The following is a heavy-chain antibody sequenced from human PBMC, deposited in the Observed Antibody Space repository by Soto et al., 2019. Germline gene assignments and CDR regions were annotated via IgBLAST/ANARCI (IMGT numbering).Heavy chain of an antibody. CDR2: IIPILGIA. CDR1: GGTFSSYT. D-gene: IGHD3-16*01. Sequence: QVQLVQSGAEVKKPGSSVKVSCKASGGTFSSYTISWVRQAPGQGLEWTGRIIPILGIANYAQKFQGRVTITADKSTSTAYMELSSLRSEDTAVYYCADGGDGYNRYWGQGTLVTVSS. CDR3: ADGGDGYNRY. V-gene: IGHV1-69*02. J-gene: IGHJ4*02.